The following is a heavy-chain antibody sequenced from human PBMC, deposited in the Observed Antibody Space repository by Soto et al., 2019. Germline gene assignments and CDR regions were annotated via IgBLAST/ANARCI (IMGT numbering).Heavy chain of an antibody. J-gene: IGHJ5*02. CDR1: GYTLTELS. Sequence: ASVKVSCKVSGYTLTELSMHWVRQAPGKGLEWMGGFDPEDGETIYAQKFQGRVTMTEDTSTDTAYMELSSLRSEDTAVYYCATEIINSGPDGPWGEGTLVTVSS. CDR2: FDPEDGET. V-gene: IGHV1-24*01. D-gene: IGHD6-25*01. CDR3: ATEIINSGPDGP.